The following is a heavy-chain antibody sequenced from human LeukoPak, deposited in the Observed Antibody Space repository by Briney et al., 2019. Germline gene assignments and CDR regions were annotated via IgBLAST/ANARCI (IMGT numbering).Heavy chain of an antibody. V-gene: IGHV1-8*01. CDR2: MNPNTGDT. CDR3: TRGSLSGSSRDY. CDR1: GYTFTGYD. D-gene: IGHD1-26*01. J-gene: IGHJ4*02. Sequence: ASVKVSCKASGYTFTGYDINWVRQTTGQGLEWMGWMNPNTGDTGYAQKFQGRVTMTRNSSIDTAYMELSGLRSEDTAVYYCTRGSLSGSSRDYWGQGTLLTVSS.